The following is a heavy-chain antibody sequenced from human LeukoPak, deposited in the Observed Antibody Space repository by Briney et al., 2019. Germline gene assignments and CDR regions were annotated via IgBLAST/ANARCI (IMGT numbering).Heavy chain of an antibody. CDR2: INSDGSST. CDR3: ASARISMARNAMDV. V-gene: IGHV3-74*01. CDR1: GFTFSNYW. D-gene: IGHD3-10*01. Sequence: GGSLRLSCAASGFTFSNYWMHWVRQAPGKGLVWVSRINSDGSSTSYADSVKGRFTISRDNAKNTLYLQMNSLRAEDTAVYYCASARISMARNAMDVWGQGTTVTVSS. J-gene: IGHJ6*02.